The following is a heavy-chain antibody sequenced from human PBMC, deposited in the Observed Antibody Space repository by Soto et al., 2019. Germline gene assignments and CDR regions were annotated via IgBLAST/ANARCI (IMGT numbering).Heavy chain of an antibody. J-gene: IGHJ6*02. V-gene: IGHV5-10-1*01. D-gene: IGHD6-13*01. Sequence: GESLKISCKGSGYSFTNYWISWVRQMPGKGLEWMGRIDPSDSFTNYSPSFQGHVTISADKSITTAYLQWSGLKASDTAMYYCAIHPRAGMDYYGMDVWGQGTTVTVSS. CDR1: GYSFTNYW. CDR3: AIHPRAGMDYYGMDV. CDR2: IDPSDSFT.